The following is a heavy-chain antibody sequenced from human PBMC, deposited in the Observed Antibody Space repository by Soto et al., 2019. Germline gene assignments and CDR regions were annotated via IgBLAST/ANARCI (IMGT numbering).Heavy chain of an antibody. D-gene: IGHD2-2*01. CDR3: ARYFSSTSCYREFDY. J-gene: IGHJ4*02. Sequence: QVQLQESGPGLVKPSQTLSLTCTVSGGSISRGGYYWSWIRQHPGKGLEWIGYIYDSGSTYYNPSLTSRVTISVDTSKNPFSLKLSSVTAADTAVYYCARYFSSTSCYREFDYWGQGTLVTVSS. V-gene: IGHV4-31*03. CDR2: IYDSGST. CDR1: GGSISRGGYY.